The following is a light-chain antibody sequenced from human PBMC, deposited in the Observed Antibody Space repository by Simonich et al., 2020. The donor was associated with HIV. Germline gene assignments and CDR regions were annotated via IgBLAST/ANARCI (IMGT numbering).Light chain of an antibody. J-gene: IGKJ4*01. Sequence: DIQMTQSPSSLSASVGDRATITCQASQDIANSLNWYQQKPGKAPKLLIIDASNLETGVPSRFSGSASGTDCTFAISSLQPEDIATYFCQQYHNVPLTFAGGTKVEIK. CDR2: DAS. CDR1: QDIANS. CDR3: QQYHNVPLT. V-gene: IGKV1-33*01.